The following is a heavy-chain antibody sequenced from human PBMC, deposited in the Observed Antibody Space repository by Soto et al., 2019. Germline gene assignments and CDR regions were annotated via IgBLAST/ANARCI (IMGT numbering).Heavy chain of an antibody. J-gene: IGHJ3*01. CDR3: ARGGYNAGYSPDVFSV. CDR2: INYSGST. D-gene: IGHD5-12*01. Sequence: PSETLSLTYTVSGGSISSSRFYWGWIRQPPGKGLEWIGSINYSGSTYYSPSLQSRVAISVDTSKNHFSLNLNSVTAADTAVYYCARGGYNAGYSPDVFSVWGQGTLVTVSS. V-gene: IGHV4-39*02. CDR1: GGSISSSRFY.